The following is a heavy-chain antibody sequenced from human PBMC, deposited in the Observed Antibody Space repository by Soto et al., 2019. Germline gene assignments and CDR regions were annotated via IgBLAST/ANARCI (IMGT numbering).Heavy chain of an antibody. V-gene: IGHV4-31*03. CDR3: ARAGAYYYDSSGYYQGRAHHIDY. J-gene: IGHJ4*02. CDR1: GGSISSGGYY. CDR2: IYYSGST. D-gene: IGHD3-22*01. Sequence: SETLSLTCTVSGGSISSGGYYWSWIRQHPGKGLEWIGYIYYSGSTYYNPSLKSRVTISVDTSKNQFSLKLSSVTAADTAVYYCARAGAYYYDSSGYYQGRAHHIDYWGQGTLVTVSS.